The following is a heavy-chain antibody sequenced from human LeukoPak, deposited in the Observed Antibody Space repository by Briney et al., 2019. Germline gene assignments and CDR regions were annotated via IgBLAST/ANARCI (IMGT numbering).Heavy chain of an antibody. CDR3: ARRFTTGTTNCFDH. CDR2: ISGGGGST. D-gene: IGHD1-1*01. J-gene: IGHJ5*02. V-gene: IGHV3-23*01. Sequence: GGSLRLSCAASGVASSGDTVTSVREAPGKRLEWVSAISGGGGSTYYADSVKGRFTISRDNSKNTLYLQMNSLRAEDTAVYYCARRFTTGTTNCFDHWGQGTLVTVSS. CDR1: GVASSGDT.